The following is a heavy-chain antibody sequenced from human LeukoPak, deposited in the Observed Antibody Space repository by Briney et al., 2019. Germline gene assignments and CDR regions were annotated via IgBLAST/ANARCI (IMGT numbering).Heavy chain of an antibody. D-gene: IGHD1-14*01. CDR1: GYTFTSYD. J-gene: IGHJ6*03. CDR3: ARVAGNHYYYYYMDV. CDR2: MNPNSGNT. V-gene: IGHV1-8*01. Sequence: ASVKVSCKASGYTFTSYDINWVRQATGQGLEWMGWMNPNSGNTGYAQKFQGRVTMTRNTSISTAYMELSSLRSEDTAVYYCARVAGNHYYYYYMDVWGKGTTVTISS.